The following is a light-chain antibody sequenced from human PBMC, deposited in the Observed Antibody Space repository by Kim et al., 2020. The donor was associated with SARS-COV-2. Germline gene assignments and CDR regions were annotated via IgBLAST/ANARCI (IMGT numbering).Light chain of an antibody. V-gene: IGLV3-21*03. CDR3: QVWDSSSDLVV. CDR1: NIGSKS. Sequence: APGNTARITCGGNNIGSKSVHWYQQKPGRAPVLVVYDDSDRPSGIPERFSGSNSWNTATLTISRVEAGDEADYYCQVWDSSSDLVVFGGGTQLTVL. J-gene: IGLJ2*01. CDR2: DDS.